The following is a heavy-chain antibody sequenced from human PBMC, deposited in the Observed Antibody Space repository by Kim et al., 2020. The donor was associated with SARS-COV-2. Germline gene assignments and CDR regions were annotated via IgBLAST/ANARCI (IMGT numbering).Heavy chain of an antibody. V-gene: IGHV3-9*01. CDR3: AKGSAFRLHSTLFDY. J-gene: IGHJ4*02. Sequence: GGSLRLSCAASGFTFDDYAMHWVRQAPGKGLEWVSGISWNSGSIGYADSVKGRFTISRDNAKNSLYLQMNSLRAEDTALYYCAKGSAFRLHSTLFDYWGQGTLVTVSS. CDR1: GFTFDDYA. D-gene: IGHD6-13*01. CDR2: ISWNSGSI.